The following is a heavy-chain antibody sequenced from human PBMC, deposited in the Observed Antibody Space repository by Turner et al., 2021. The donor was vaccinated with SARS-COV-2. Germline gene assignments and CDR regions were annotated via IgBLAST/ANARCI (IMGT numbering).Heavy chain of an antibody. CDR3: AKDSSSWPPAYNWFDP. CDR2: IYSGGST. Sequence: EVQLVESGGGLIQPGGSLRLSCAASGLTVSSNYMSWVRQAPGKGLEWVSVIYSGGSTYYADSVKGRFTISRDNSKNALYLQMNSLRAEDTAVYYCAKDSSSWPPAYNWFDPWGQGTLVTVSS. V-gene: IGHV3-53*01. J-gene: IGHJ5*02. D-gene: IGHD6-13*01. CDR1: GLTVSSNY.